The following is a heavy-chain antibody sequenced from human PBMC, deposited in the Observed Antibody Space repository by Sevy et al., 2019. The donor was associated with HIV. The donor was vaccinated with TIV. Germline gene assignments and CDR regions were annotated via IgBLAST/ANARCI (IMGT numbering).Heavy chain of an antibody. J-gene: IGHJ4*02. CDR1: GFTFSSYG. CDR3: AKDMSSSSRKGLDY. D-gene: IGHD6-6*01. V-gene: IGHV3-30*18. CDR2: ISYDGSNK. Sequence: GGSLRLSCAASGFTFSSYGMHWVRQAPGKGLEWVAVISYDGSNKYYADSVKGRFTISRDNSKNTLYLQMNSLRPEDTAVYYCAKDMSSSSRKGLDYWGQGTLVTVSS.